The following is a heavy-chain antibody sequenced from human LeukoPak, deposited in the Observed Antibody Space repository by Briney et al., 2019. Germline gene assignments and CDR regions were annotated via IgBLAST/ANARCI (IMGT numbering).Heavy chain of an antibody. CDR2: IYYSGST. D-gene: IGHD3-3*02. V-gene: IGHV4-59*01. Sequence: PSETLSLTCTVSGGSISSYYWSWIRQPPGKGLEWIGYIYYSGSTNYNPSLKSRVTISVDTSKNQFSLKLSSVTAADTAVYYCARGIHLAFGPSKYYFDYWGQGTLVTVSS. CDR3: ARGIHLAFGPSKYYFDY. CDR1: GGSISSYY. J-gene: IGHJ4*02.